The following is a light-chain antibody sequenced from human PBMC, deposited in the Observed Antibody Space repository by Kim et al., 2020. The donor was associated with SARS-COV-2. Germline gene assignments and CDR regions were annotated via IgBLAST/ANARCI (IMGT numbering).Light chain of an antibody. CDR1: NIRTRS. CDR2: YDS. V-gene: IGLV3-21*01. J-gene: IGLJ3*02. CDR3: QVWDSRSETQV. Sequence: SYELTQPPSMSVAPGKTATITCEGDNIRTRSVHWYQHQPGQAPVVVIYYDSDRPSGIPERFSASNSGNTAALTISRVEAGDEADYYCQVWDSRSETQVFSGGTQLTVL.